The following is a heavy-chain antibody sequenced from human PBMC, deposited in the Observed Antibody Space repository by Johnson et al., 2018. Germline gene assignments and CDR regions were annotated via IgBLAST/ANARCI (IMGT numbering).Heavy chain of an antibody. CDR2: IGTAGDT. CDR3: ASSPRTGPWYFDL. V-gene: IGHV3-13*01. J-gene: IGHJ2*01. Sequence: EVQLVESGGGLVQPGGSLRLSCAASGFPFSSYDMHWVRQATGKGLEWVSAIGTAGDTYYPGSVKGRFTISRENAKNSLSLQKNSRRAGDPAVYYCASSPRTGPWYFDLWGRGTMVTVPS. D-gene: IGHD1-1*01. CDR1: GFPFSSYD.